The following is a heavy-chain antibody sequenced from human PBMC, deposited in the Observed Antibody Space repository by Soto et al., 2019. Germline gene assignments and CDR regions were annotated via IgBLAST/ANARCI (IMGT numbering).Heavy chain of an antibody. CDR1: GGSISSGGYY. J-gene: IGHJ4*02. CDR2: IYYSGST. CDR3: ARDRRVGGTEPGQFDY. V-gene: IGHV4-31*03. D-gene: IGHD1-1*01. Sequence: QVQLQESGPGLVKPSQTLSLTCTVSGGSISSGGYYWSWIRQHPGKGLEWIGYIYYSGSTYYNPSLKSRVTISVDTSKNQFSLKLSSVTAADTAVYYCARDRRVGGTEPGQFDYWGQGTLVTVSS.